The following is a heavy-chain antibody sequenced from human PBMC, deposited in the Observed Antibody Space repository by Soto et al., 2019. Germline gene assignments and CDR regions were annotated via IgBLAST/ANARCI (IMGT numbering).Heavy chain of an antibody. CDR3: ASTAYCGGDCYSGTYYYGMDV. CDR1: GGTFSSYA. J-gene: IGHJ6*02. CDR2: IIPIFGTA. Sequence: EASVKVSCKASGGTFSSYAISWVRQAPGQGLEWMGGIIPIFGTANYAQKFQGRVTITADESTSTAYMELSSLRSEDTAVYYCASTAYCGGDCYSGTYYYGMDVWGQGTTVTVSS. D-gene: IGHD2-21*02. V-gene: IGHV1-69*13.